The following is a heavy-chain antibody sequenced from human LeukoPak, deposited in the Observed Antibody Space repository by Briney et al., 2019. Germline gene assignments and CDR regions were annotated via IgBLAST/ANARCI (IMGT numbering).Heavy chain of an antibody. CDR1: GYSFTSYW. CDR2: IYPGDSDT. CDR3: ARTRGKGIAAAPDAFDI. J-gene: IGHJ3*02. D-gene: IGHD6-13*01. Sequence: GESLKISCKGSGYSFTSYWIGWVRQMPGKGLEWMGIIYPGDSDTRYSPSFQGQVTISADKSISTAYLQWSSLKASDTAMYYCARTRGKGIAAAPDAFDIWGQGTMVTVSS. V-gene: IGHV5-51*01.